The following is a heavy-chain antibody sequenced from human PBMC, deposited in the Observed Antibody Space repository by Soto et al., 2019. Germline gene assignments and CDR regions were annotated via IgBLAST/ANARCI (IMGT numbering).Heavy chain of an antibody. D-gene: IGHD6-19*01. Sequence: QVQLQESGPGLAKPSQTLSLTCTVSGGSISSGDYYWSWIRQPPGKGLEWIGYIYYSGNTYYNPSLERRVTISVDTSKNQFSLKLSSVTAADTAVYFCARGVAVSGSNFQHWGQGTLVIVSS. CDR3: ARGVAVSGSNFQH. CDR1: GGSISSGDYY. J-gene: IGHJ1*01. CDR2: IYYSGNT. V-gene: IGHV4-30-4*01.